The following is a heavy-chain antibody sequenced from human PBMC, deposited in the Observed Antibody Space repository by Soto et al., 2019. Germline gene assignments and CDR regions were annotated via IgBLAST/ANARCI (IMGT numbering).Heavy chain of an antibody. V-gene: IGHV1-69*01. CDR1: GGTFSSYA. CDR2: IIPIFGTA. D-gene: IGHD1-26*01. CDR3: ARSEWERYYYYYGMDV. Sequence: QVQLVQSGAEVKKPGSSVKVSCKASGGTFSSYAISWVRQAPGQGLEWMGGIIPIFGTANYAQKFQGRVTSTADESTRTAYMGLSSLRSEDTAVYYCARSEWERYYYYYGMDVWGQGTTVTVSS. J-gene: IGHJ6*02.